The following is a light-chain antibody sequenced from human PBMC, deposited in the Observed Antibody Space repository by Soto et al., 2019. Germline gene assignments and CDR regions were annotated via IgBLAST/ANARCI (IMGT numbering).Light chain of an antibody. CDR2: EVT. V-gene: IGLV2-14*01. CDR3: NSYTSSSTLL. J-gene: IGLJ2*01. CDR1: SSDVGGYSY. Sequence: QSALTQPASVSGSPGQSITISCTGTSSDVGGYSYVSWYQQHPGKAPKLMIYEVTNRPSGVSNRFSGSRSGNTASLTISGLQAEDEADYYCNSYTSSSTLLFDGGTKVTVL.